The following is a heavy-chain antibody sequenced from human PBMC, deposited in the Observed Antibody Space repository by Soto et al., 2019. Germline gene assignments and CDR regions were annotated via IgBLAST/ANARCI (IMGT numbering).Heavy chain of an antibody. V-gene: IGHV3-33*01. CDR1: GFTFSSYG. CDR2: IWYDGSNK. CDR3: ARDPGYSNYYGMDV. Sequence: PGGSLRLSCAASGFTFSSYGMHWVRQAPGKGLEWVAVIWYDGSNKYYADSVKGRFTISRDNSKNTLYLQMNSLRAEDTAVYYCARDPGYSNYYGMDVWGRGTTVTVSS. J-gene: IGHJ6*02. D-gene: IGHD4-4*01.